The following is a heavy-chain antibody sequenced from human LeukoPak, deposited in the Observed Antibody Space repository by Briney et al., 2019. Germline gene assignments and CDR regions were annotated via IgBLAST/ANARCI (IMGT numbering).Heavy chain of an antibody. J-gene: IGHJ4*02. V-gene: IGHV4-30-2*01. D-gene: IGHD2-8*01. CDR1: GGSISSGGYS. Sequence: PSETLSLTCAVSGGSISSGGYSWSWIRQPPGKGLEWIGYIYHSGSTYYNPSLKSRVTISVDRSKNQFSLKLSSVTAADTAVYYCARGTNNIFGDWGQGTLVTVSS. CDR3: ARGTNNIFGD. CDR2: IYHSGST.